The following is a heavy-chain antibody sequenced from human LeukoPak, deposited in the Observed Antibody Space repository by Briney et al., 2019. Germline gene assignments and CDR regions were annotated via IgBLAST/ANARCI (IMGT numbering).Heavy chain of an antibody. D-gene: IGHD3-3*01. CDR2: IYYSGST. J-gene: IGHJ6*03. V-gene: IGHV4-39*07. Sequence: SETLSLTCTVSGGSVSSSSYYWGWIRQPPGKGLEWIGSIYYSGSTHYNPSLKSRVTISIDTSKKQFSLRLSSVTAADTAVYYCARAGTDKFGVVTRDFYYYMDVWGKGTTVTVSS. CDR3: ARAGTDKFGVVTRDFYYYMDV. CDR1: GGSVSSSSYY.